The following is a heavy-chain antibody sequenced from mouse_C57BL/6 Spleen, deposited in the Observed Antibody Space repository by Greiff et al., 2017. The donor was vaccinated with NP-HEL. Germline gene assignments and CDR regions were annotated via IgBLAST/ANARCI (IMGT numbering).Heavy chain of an antibody. CDR3: ASIYYDYEDYAMDY. D-gene: IGHD2-4*01. CDR2: IYPGDGDT. J-gene: IGHJ4*01. V-gene: IGHV1-80*01. Sequence: VQLQQSGAELVKPGASVKISCKASGYAFSSYWMNWVKQRPGKGLEWIGQIYPGDGDTNYNGKFKGKATLTADKSSSTAYMQLSSLTSEDSAVYFCASIYYDYEDYAMDYWGQGTSVTVSS. CDR1: GYAFSSYW.